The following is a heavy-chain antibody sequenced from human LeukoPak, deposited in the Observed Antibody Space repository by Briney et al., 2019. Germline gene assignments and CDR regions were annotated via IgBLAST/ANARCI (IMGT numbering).Heavy chain of an antibody. CDR1: GFTFNVYW. V-gene: IGHV3-7*01. J-gene: IGHJ4*02. D-gene: IGHD2/OR15-2a*01. CDR3: ARDTHLSDAAGLDY. CDR2: IKEDGSEK. Sequence: GGSLRLSCAASGFTFNVYWMSWVRQAPGKGLEWVANIKEDGSEKYYVDSVKGRFTISKDNAKNSLYLQMTSLRAEDTALYYCARDTHLSDAAGLDYWGQGTLVTVSS.